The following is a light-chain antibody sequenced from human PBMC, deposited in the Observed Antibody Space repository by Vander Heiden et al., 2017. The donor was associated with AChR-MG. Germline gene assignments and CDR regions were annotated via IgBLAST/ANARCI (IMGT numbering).Light chain of an antibody. CDR3: CAYADSGTVL. V-gene: IGLV2-23*02. J-gene: IGLJ2*01. CDR2: EVS. Sequence: SALPQPASVPGSPGPSLTIPCTGTSSYVGTYDLVSWYQHHPGKPPKIMIYEVSKRPSGVSNRFAASKSGNTASLTISGLQAEDEADYYCCAYADSGTVLFGGGTKLTVL. CDR1: SSYVGTYDL.